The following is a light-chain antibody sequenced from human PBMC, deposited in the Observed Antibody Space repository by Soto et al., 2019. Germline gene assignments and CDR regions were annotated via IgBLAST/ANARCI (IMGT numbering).Light chain of an antibody. Sequence: QSALTQPRSVSGSPGQSVTISCTGTSSDVGGYNYVSWYQQHPGKAPKLMIYDVSKRPSGVPDRFSGSKSGNTASLTISGLQAEGEADYYCCSYATSFVLFGGGTQLTVL. V-gene: IGLV2-11*01. CDR2: DVS. J-gene: IGLJ2*01. CDR1: SSDVGGYNY. CDR3: CSYATSFVL.